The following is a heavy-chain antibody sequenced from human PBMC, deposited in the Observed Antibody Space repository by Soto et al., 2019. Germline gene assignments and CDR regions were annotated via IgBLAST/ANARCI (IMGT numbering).Heavy chain of an antibody. CDR1: GYTFTSYA. Sequence: ASVKVSCKASGYTFTSYAMHWVRQAPGQRLEWMGWIISGDSHTKYSQKYQGRVTITRDTSASTAYMQLSSLRAEDTAVYYCARVSYCSGDSCRRGTEYHYYGMDVWGQGTTVTVSS. CDR2: IISGDSHT. V-gene: IGHV1-3*01. D-gene: IGHD2-21*01. J-gene: IGHJ6*02. CDR3: ARVSYCSGDSCRRGTEYHYYGMDV.